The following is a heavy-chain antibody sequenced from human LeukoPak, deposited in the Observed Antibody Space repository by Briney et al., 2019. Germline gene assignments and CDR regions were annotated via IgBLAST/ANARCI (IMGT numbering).Heavy chain of an antibody. J-gene: IGHJ6*03. CDR2: ISSSGSTI. CDR1: GFTFSSYG. CDR3: ARIRRRSDYGDYDYYYYYMDV. D-gene: IGHD4-17*01. Sequence: TGGSLRLSCAAYGFTFSSYGMHWVRQAPGKGLEWVSYISSSGSTIYYADSVKGRFTISRDNAKNSLYLQINSLRAEDTAVYHCARIRRRSDYGDYDYYYYYMDVWGKGTTVTVSS. V-gene: IGHV3-48*04.